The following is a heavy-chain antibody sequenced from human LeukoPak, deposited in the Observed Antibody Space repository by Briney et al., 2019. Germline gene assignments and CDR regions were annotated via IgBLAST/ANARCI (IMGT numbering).Heavy chain of an antibody. V-gene: IGHV4-59*01. CDR3: ARGVSDSGGSYYFDY. CDR2: IYYTGST. CDR1: GASLSSYY. J-gene: IGHJ4*02. D-gene: IGHD3-22*01. Sequence: SETLSLTCTVSGASLSSYYWSWLRQPPGKGLEWIGYIYYTGSTNYNLSLKSRVTISVDTSKNQFSLRLSSVTAADTALYYCARGVSDSGGSYYFDYWGQGTLVTASS.